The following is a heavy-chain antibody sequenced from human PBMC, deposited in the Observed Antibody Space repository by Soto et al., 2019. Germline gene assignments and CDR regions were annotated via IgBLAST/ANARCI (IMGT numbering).Heavy chain of an antibody. CDR2: FTGDGGST. V-gene: IGHV3-23*01. CDR1: GFNFGAYA. D-gene: IGHD3-10*01. CDR3: AKGFDSINYGLFHY. J-gene: IGHJ4*02. Sequence: EVQLLESGGTLVQPGGSLRLSCAASGFNFGAYAMDWVRQAPGKGLEWVSAFTGDGGSTYYADSVKGRFTISRDNSKNIRYRQRNSLRAEDTAVYDCAKGFDSINYGLFHYWGQGTLVTVSS.